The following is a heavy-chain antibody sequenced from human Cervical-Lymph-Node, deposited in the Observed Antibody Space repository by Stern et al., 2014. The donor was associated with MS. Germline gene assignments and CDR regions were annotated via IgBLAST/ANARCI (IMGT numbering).Heavy chain of an antibody. CDR2: IWYDGSNK. CDR3: ARDRWYTSGWYHYGMDV. D-gene: IGHD6-19*01. Sequence: VQLVESGGGVVQPGRSLRLSCAASGFTFNTYGMHWVRQAPGKGLEWVAFIWYDGSNKYSGGSVKCRFTISREESKNTQYLQMSSLRAEDTAVYYCARDRWYTSGWYHYGMDVWGQGTTVTVSS. CDR1: GFTFNTYG. J-gene: IGHJ6*02. V-gene: IGHV3-33*01.